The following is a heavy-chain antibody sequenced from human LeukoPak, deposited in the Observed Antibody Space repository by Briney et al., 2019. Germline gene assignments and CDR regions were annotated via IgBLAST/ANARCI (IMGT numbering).Heavy chain of an antibody. Sequence: GGSLRLSCAASGFTFSSYWMSWVRQAPGKGLEWVANIKQDGSEKYYVDSVKGRFTISRDNAKNSLYLQMNSLRAEDTAVYYCARVVYLSPKRLRDAFDIWGQGTMVTVSS. J-gene: IGHJ3*02. CDR3: ARVVYLSPKRLRDAFDI. D-gene: IGHD3-16*02. V-gene: IGHV3-7*01. CDR1: GFTFSSYW. CDR2: IKQDGSEK.